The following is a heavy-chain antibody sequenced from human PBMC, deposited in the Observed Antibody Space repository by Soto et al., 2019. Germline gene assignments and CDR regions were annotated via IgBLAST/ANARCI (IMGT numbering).Heavy chain of an antibody. J-gene: IGHJ5*02. CDR1: GGSISSSSYY. CDR2: IYYSGST. CDR3: ARQGRYYGSGSYYNWVYGNWFDP. D-gene: IGHD3-10*01. V-gene: IGHV4-39*01. Sequence: SETLSLTCTVSGGSISSSSYYWGWIRQPPGKGLEWIGSIYYSGSTYYNPSFKSRVTISVDTSKNQFSLKLSSVTAADTAVYYCARQGRYYGSGSYYNWVYGNWFDPWGQGTLVTVSS.